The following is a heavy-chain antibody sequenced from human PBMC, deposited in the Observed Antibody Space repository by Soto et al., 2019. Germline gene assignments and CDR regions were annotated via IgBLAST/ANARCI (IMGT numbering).Heavy chain of an antibody. V-gene: IGHV2-5*02. CDR3: AHRPSYCSGGSCYSGFDY. J-gene: IGHJ4*02. D-gene: IGHD2-15*01. CDR1: GFSLSTSGVG. CDR2: IYWDDDK. Sequence: QITLKESGPTLVKPTQTLTLTCTFSGFSLSTSGVGVGWIRQPPGKALEWLALIYWDDDKRYSPSLKCRLTITKDTSKNQVVLTMTNMDPVDTATYYCAHRPSYCSGGSCYSGFDYWGQGTLVTVSS.